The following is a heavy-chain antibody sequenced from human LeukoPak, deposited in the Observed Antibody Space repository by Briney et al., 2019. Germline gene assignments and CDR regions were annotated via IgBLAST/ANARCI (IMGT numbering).Heavy chain of an antibody. D-gene: IGHD3-10*01. Sequence: GGSLRLSCAASGFTVSSNYMNWVRQAPGKGPEWVANIKEDGSEIYYVDSVKGRFTISRDNSKNTLYLQMNSLRAEDTAVYYCARGRDGVVIIRQRYYYYGMDVWGQGTTVTVSS. CDR1: GFTVSSNY. J-gene: IGHJ6*02. V-gene: IGHV3-7*03. CDR2: IKEDGSEI. CDR3: ARGRDGVVIIRQRYYYYGMDV.